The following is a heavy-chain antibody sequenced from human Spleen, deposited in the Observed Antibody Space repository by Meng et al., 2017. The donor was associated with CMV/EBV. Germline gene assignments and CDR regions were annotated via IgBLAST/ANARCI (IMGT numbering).Heavy chain of an antibody. V-gene: IGHV3-21*01. J-gene: IGHJ4*02. CDR3: AREVSGSYWFDY. CDR1: GFTFSPYI. CDR2: ISTSGTYI. D-gene: IGHD1-26*01. Sequence: CAASGFTFSPYIMHWVRQAPGKGLEWVSSISTSGTYIYYADSVKGRFTISRDNAKNSLFLQMSSLTAEDTAVYYCAREVSGSYWFDYWGQGTLVTVSS.